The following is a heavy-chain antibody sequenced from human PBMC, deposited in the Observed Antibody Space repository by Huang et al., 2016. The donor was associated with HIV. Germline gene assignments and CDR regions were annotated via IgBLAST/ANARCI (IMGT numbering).Heavy chain of an antibody. Sequence: QVQLVQSGAEVKKPGASVTLSCKASGFSILIYYIHWVRQDPGQGREWMGIVNPSGGGTEYAQKFKGRVTMTRDTSTRTLYMELSSLRSEDTAVYYCAREGITPSGTEVSGFDFWGQGTPVSVSS. CDR2: VNPSGGGT. D-gene: IGHD6-13*01. CDR3: AREGITPSGTEVSGFDF. CDR1: GFSILIYY. V-gene: IGHV1-46*03. J-gene: IGHJ5*01.